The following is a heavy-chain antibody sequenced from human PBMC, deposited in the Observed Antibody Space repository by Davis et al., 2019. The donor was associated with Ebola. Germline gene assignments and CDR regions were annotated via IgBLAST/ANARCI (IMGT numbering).Heavy chain of an antibody. J-gene: IGHJ2*01. CDR3: ARAQSYWYFDL. Sequence: PSETLSLTCTVSGGSISTYYWSWVRQPPGKGLEWIGNVYYSGSTYYNPSLKSRVTMVMDRSKDQFSLNLTSVTAADTAVYFCARAQSYWYFDLWGRGTLVTVSS. CDR1: GGSISTYY. CDR2: VYYSGST. V-gene: IGHV4-59*12.